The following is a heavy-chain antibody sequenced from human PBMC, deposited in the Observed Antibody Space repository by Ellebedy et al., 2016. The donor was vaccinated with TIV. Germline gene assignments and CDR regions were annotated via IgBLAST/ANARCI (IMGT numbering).Heavy chain of an antibody. V-gene: IGHV4-30-4*01. J-gene: IGHJ4*02. CDR1: GGSITSSDYY. CDR3: ARGSGDGFDY. Sequence: MPSETLSLTCTVSGGSITSSDYYWGWIRQPPGKGLEWIGYIYYSGSTYYNPSLKSRVTISVDTSKNQFSLKLSSVTAADTAVYYCARGSGDGFDYWGQGTLVTVSS. D-gene: IGHD7-27*01. CDR2: IYYSGST.